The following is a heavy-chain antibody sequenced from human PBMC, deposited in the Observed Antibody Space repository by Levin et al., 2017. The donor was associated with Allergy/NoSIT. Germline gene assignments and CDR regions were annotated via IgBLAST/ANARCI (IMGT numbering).Heavy chain of an antibody. D-gene: IGHD2-2*01. J-gene: IGHJ5*02. CDR3: ARGYIVVVPAGADWFDP. CDR1: GGSFSGSY. V-gene: IGHV4-34*01. CDR2: INHSGST. Sequence: SQTLSLTCAVYGGSFSGSYWSWIRQPPGKGLEWIGEINHSGSTNYNPSLKSRVTISVDTSKNQFSLKLSSVTAADTAVYYCARGYIVVVPAGADWFDPWGQGTLVTVSS.